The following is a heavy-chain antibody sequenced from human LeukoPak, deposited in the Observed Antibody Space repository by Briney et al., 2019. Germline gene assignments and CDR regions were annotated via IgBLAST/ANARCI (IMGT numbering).Heavy chain of an antibody. V-gene: IGHV1-18*01. Sequence: ASVKVSCKASGYTFTRYGISWVRQAPGQGLEWMGWISGYNANTKYAQKLQGRVTMTTDTSTSTAYMDLRSLRSDDTAVYYCASDLVVVADDAFDIWGQGTMVTVSS. CDR1: GYTFTRYG. CDR3: ASDLVVVADDAFDI. J-gene: IGHJ3*02. D-gene: IGHD2-15*01. CDR2: ISGYNANT.